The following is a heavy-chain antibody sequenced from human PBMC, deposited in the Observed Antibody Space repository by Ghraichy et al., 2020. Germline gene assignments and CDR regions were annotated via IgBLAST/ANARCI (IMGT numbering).Heavy chain of an antibody. J-gene: IGHJ6*02. D-gene: IGHD2-2*01. CDR3: AREGFAAMVLSGTPNYYYGMDV. CDR2: ISSSSSYI. V-gene: IGHV3-21*01. CDR1: GFTFSSYS. Sequence: GGSLRLSCAASGFTFSSYSMNWVRQAPGKGLEWVSSISSSSSYIYYADSVKGRFTISRDNAKNSLYLQMNSLRAEDTAVYYCAREGFAAMVLSGTPNYYYGMDVWGQGTTVTVSS.